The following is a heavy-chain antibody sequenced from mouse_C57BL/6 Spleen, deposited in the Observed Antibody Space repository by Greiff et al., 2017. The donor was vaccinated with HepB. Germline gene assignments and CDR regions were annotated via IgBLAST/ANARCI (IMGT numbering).Heavy chain of an antibody. CDR2: IYPGSGNT. V-gene: IGHV1-66*01. CDR1: GYSFTSYY. J-gene: IGHJ3*01. Sequence: VHLVESGPELVKPGASVKISCKASGYSFTSYYMHWVKQRPGQGLEWIGWIYPGSGNTKYNEKFKGKATLTADTSSSTAYMQLSSLTSEDSAVYYCAREGFAYWGQGTLVTVSA. CDR3: AREGFAY.